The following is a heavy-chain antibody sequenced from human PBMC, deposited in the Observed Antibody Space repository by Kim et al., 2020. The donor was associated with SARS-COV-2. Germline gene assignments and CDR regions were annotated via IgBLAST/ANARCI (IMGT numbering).Heavy chain of an antibody. D-gene: IGHD3-16*01. CDR3: AGDPGGRVDY. V-gene: IGHV1-46*01. J-gene: IGHJ4*02. CDR1: GYTFTSYY. CDR2: INPSGGST. Sequence: ASVKVSCKASGYTFTSYYMHWVRQAAGQGLEWMGIINPSGGSTSYAQKFQGRGTMTRDTSTSTVYMELSSLRSEDTAVYYCAGDPGGRVDYWGQGTLVTVSS.